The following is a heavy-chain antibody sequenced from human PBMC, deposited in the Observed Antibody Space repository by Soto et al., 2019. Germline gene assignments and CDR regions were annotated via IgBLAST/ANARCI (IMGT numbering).Heavy chain of an antibody. CDR3: AKDSNYYGSGSYPNV. CDR2: ISYDGSNE. CDR1: GFTFSSYG. Sequence: QVQLVESGGGVVQPGGSLRLSCAASGFTFSSYGMHWVRQAPGKGLEWVAVISYDGSNEYYADSVKGRFTISRDNSQSTLYLQIRRLRAEDTALYYCAKDSNYYGSGSYPNVWGQGTLVTVSS. D-gene: IGHD3-10*01. V-gene: IGHV3-30*18. J-gene: IGHJ4*02.